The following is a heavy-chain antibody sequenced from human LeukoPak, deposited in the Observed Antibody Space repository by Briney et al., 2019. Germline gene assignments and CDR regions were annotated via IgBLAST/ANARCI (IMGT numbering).Heavy chain of an antibody. CDR3: SRENGAFSPFGY. CDR2: ISLSGLT. V-gene: IGHV4-4*02. CDR1: GGSITSTNW. Sequence: SETLSLTCGVSGGSITSTNWWSWVRPPPGQGLEWIGEISLSGLTNYNPSLKSRVTMALDKSKNHLSLNLTSVTAADTAVYYCSRENGAFSPFGYWGQGPWSPSPQ. D-gene: IGHD2-8*01. J-gene: IGHJ4*02.